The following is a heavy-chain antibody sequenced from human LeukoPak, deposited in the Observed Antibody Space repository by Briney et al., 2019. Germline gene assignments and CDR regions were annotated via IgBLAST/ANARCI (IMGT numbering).Heavy chain of an antibody. CDR2: IHYSGSA. D-gene: IGHD5-18*01. J-gene: IGHJ3*02. CDR3: ATTGYRGFDI. CDR1: GGSITNYH. V-gene: IGHV4-59*01. Sequence: SETLSLTCTVSGGSITNYHWSWIRQPPGKGLEYIGQIHYSGSAKYNPSLQSRVTISVDTSKNQFSLKLSSVTAADTAVYYCATTGYRGFDIWGQGTMVTVSS.